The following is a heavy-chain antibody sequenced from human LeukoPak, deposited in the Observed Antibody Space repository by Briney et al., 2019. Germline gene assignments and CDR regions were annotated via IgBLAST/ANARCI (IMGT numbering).Heavy chain of an antibody. CDR2: INSNGGRT. CDR1: GFTFKKYA. V-gene: IGHV3-64*04. J-gene: IGHJ4*02. D-gene: IGHD3-10*01. CDR3: ARDYYGLGSAYDY. Sequence: GGSLRLSCSASGFTFKKYAMHWVRQAPGKGLEYVSAINSNGGRTYYADSVKGRFTISRDNAKSTLYLQMSSLRAEDTAVYYCARDYYGLGSAYDYWGQGTLVTVSS.